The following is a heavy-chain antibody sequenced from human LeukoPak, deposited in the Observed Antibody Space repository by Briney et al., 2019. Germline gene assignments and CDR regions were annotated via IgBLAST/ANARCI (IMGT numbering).Heavy chain of an antibody. CDR3: ARRAGRWDIAAATFSYYFDY. Sequence: GESLKISCKGSGYSFTSYWIGWVRQMPGKGLEWMGIIYPGDSDTRYSPSSQGQVTISADKSISTAYLQWGSLKASDTAMYYCARRAGRWDIAAATFSYYFDYWGQGTLVTVSS. CDR2: IYPGDSDT. V-gene: IGHV5-51*01. J-gene: IGHJ4*02. CDR1: GYSFTSYW. D-gene: IGHD6-13*01.